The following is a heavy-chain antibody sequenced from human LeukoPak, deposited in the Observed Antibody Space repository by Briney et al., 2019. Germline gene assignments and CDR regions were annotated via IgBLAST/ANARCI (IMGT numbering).Heavy chain of an antibody. CDR2: ISYDGSNK. Sequence: PGGSLRLSCAASGFTFSSYAMHWVRQAPGKGLEWVAVISYDGSNKYYADSVKGRFTISRDNSKNTLYLQMNSLRAEDTAVYYCAASTPPASWGQGTLVTVSS. V-gene: IGHV3-30*04. D-gene: IGHD2-15*01. J-gene: IGHJ5*02. CDR3: AASTPPAS. CDR1: GFTFSSYA.